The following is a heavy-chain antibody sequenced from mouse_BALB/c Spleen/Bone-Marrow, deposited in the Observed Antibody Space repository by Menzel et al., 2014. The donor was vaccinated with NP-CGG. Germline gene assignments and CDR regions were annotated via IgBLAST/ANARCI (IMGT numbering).Heavy chain of an antibody. CDR3: AGYDEAWFAY. V-gene: IGHV3-6*02. D-gene: IGHD2-14*01. CDR2: ISYDGSN. CDR1: GYSITSGYY. Sequence: VQLQQSGPGLVKPSQSLSLTCFVTGYSITSGYYWNWIRQFPGNKLEWMGYISYDGSNNYNPSLKNRISITRDTSKNQFFLKLNSVTTEDTATYYCAGYDEAWFAYWGQGTLVTVSA. J-gene: IGHJ3*01.